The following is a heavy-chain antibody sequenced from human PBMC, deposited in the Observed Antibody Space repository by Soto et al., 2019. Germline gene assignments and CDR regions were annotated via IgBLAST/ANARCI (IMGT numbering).Heavy chain of an antibody. CDR3: AREAASLFDY. D-gene: IGHD6-25*01. Sequence: SETLSLTCTVSGGSIRSYYWSWIRQPPGKGLEWIGYIYYSGSTYYNPSLKSRVTISVDTSKNQFSLKLSSVTAADTAVYYCAREAASLFDYWGQGTLVTVSS. V-gene: IGHV4-59*12. CDR2: IYYSGST. CDR1: GGSIRSYY. J-gene: IGHJ4*02.